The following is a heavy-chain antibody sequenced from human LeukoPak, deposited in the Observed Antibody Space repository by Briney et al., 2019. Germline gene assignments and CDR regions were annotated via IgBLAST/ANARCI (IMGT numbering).Heavy chain of an antibody. V-gene: IGHV1-2*02. CDR1: GYTFTGYY. CDR2: INPNSGGT. CDR3: ARGAGIAVAAAFDY. D-gene: IGHD6-19*01. J-gene: IGHJ4*02. Sequence: ASVKVSCKASGYTFTGYYIHWVRQAPGQGLGWMGWINPNSGGTNYAQKFQGRVTMTRDTSISTAYMELSRLRSDDTAVYYCARGAGIAVAAAFDYWGQGTLVTVSS.